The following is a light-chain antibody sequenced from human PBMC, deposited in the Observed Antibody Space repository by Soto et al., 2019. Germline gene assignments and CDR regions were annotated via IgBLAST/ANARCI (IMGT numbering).Light chain of an antibody. V-gene: IGKV3-20*01. CDR2: DAS. CDR1: QSVSSSY. CDR3: QQYGSSPLYT. J-gene: IGKJ2*01. Sequence: EIVLTQSPGTLSLSPGERATLSCRASQSVSSSYLAWYQQKPGQAPRLLIYDASSRATGIPDRFSGSGSGTDFTLTISRLEPEDFAVSYCQQYGSSPLYTFGQGTKLEIK.